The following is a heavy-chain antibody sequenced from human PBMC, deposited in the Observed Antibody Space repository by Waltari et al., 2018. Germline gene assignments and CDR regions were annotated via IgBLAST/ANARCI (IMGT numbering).Heavy chain of an antibody. Sequence: EVQLLEPGGGLVQPGGSLRLSCAASGFTFSSYAMSWVRQAPGKGLEWVSAISGSGGSTYYSESLKGRFTISRDDSQNTQYLQMNSLIAEGTAVYYCAKAPYDYILKHPSGAFDIWGQGTMVTVSS. CDR2: ISGSGGST. CDR1: GFTFSSYA. D-gene: IGHD3-16*01. V-gene: IGHV3-23*01. CDR3: AKAPYDYILKHPSGAFDI. J-gene: IGHJ3*02.